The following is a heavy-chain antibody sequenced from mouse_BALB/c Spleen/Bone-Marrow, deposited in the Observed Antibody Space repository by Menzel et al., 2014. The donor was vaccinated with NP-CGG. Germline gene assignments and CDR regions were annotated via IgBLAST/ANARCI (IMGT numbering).Heavy chain of an antibody. CDR3: ARYGYFYAMDY. CDR2: IWAGGST. J-gene: IGHJ4*01. CDR1: GFSLTSYG. D-gene: IGHD2-2*01. Sequence: VQLQQSGPGLVAPSQSLSITCTVSGFSLTSYGVHWVRQPPGKGLEWLGVIWAGGSTNYNSALMSRLSISKDNSKSQVFLKMNSLQTDHTAMYYCARYGYFYAMDYWGQGTSVTVSS. V-gene: IGHV2-9*02.